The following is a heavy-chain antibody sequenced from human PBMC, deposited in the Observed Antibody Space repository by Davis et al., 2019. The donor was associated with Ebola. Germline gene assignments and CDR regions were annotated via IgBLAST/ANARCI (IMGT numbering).Heavy chain of an antibody. J-gene: IGHJ6*02. CDR3: AKVRGYPANAFEN. CDR1: GFTFSSFG. CDR2: ISYDGSNK. Sequence: GGSLRLSCAASGFTFSSFGMHWVRQAPGKGLEWVAAISYDGSNKYYADSVKGRFTISRDNSKNTLYLQMNSLRAEDTAVYYCAKVRGYPANAFENWGQGTTVTVSS. D-gene: IGHD2-15*01. V-gene: IGHV3-30*18.